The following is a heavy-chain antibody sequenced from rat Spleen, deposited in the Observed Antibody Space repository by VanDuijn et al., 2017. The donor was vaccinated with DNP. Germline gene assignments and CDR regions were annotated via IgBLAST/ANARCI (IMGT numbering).Heavy chain of an antibody. D-gene: IGHD1-11*01. CDR1: GFTFSNYD. Sequence: EVQLVESGGGLVQPGRSLKLSCAASGFTFSNYDMAWVRQAPTKGLEWVASISTSGGSTYYRDSVKGRFTVSRDNAKSTLYLQMDSLRSEDTATYYCTKTGGNWVAHWGQGVMVTVSS. V-gene: IGHV5-27*01. J-gene: IGHJ2*01. CDR2: ISTSGGST. CDR3: TKTGGNWVAH.